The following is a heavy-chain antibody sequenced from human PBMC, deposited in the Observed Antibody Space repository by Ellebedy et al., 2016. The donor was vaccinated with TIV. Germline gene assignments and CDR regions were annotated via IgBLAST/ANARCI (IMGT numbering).Heavy chain of an antibody. D-gene: IGHD1-20*01. V-gene: IGHV1-3*01. CDR1: GYIVTNHA. Sequence: ASVKVSCKASGYIVTNHAVHWVRQAPGQSFEWMGWINPANGDTRYSQKFLGRVTITSDTSASTAYMELSSLTSEDTAVYYCARGGDDNWNRFDYWGQGTLVTVSS. J-gene: IGHJ4*02. CDR3: ARGGDDNWNRFDY. CDR2: INPANGDT.